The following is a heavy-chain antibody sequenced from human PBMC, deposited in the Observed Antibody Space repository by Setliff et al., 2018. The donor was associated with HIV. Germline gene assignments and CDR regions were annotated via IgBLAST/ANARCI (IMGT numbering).Heavy chain of an antibody. V-gene: IGHV4-39*01. D-gene: IGHD3-22*01. CDR2: TYYSGST. CDR3: ARRPSPYYYYDSSGYSGGNVDY. J-gene: IGHJ4*02. Sequence: LSLTCTVSGGSITTSSFYWGWIRQAPGKGLEWIGDTYYSGSTHYNPSLQSRVTISVDTSKNQFSLRLSSVTAADTAVYYCARRPSPYYYYDSSGYSGGNVDYWGQGTLVTVTS. CDR1: GGSITTSSFY.